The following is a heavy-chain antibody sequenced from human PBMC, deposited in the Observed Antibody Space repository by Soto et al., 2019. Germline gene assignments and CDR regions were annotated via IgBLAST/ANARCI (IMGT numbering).Heavy chain of an antibody. V-gene: IGHV1-8*01. D-gene: IGHD3-10*01. CDR1: GYTFTTYD. CDR2: MNPNSGNT. CDR3: ASARRLLWFGELSYYYYYYGMDV. J-gene: IGHJ6*02. Sequence: ASVKVSCKASGYTFTTYDINWVRQATGQGLEWMGWMNPNSGNTGYAQKFQGRVTMTRNTSISTAYMELSSLRSEDTAVYYCASARRLLWFGELSYYYYYYGMDVWGQGTTVTVSS.